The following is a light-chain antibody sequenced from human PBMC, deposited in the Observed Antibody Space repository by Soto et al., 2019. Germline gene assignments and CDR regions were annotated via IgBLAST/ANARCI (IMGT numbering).Light chain of an antibody. CDR1: QSVSSD. CDR2: DAS. Sequence: EIVLTQSPATLSLSPGERATLSCRASQSVSSDLAWYQQIPGQAPRLLIYDASNRATGIPARFSGSGSGTDFTLTISSLEPEDFAVYYCQQRSDWLLTFGGGTKVEIK. J-gene: IGKJ4*01. CDR3: QQRSDWLLT. V-gene: IGKV3-11*01.